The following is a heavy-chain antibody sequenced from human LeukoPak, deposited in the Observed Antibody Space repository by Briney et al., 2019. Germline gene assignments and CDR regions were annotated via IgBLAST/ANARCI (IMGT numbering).Heavy chain of an antibody. Sequence: SETLSLTCAVYGGSFSGYYCVWIRQPPGKGLEWIGSIYYRGSTYYNPSLNSRVTISVDTSKNQFSLKLSSVTAADTAVYYCARGGTLVRANFDNWGQGTLVTVSS. CDR3: ARGGTLVRANFDN. CDR2: IYYRGST. J-gene: IGHJ4*02. D-gene: IGHD3-10*01. CDR1: GGSFSGYY. V-gene: IGHV4-34*01.